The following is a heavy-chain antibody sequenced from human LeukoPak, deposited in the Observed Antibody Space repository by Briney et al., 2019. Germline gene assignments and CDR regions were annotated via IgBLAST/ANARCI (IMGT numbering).Heavy chain of an antibody. D-gene: IGHD3-10*01. CDR1: GFTFTNYA. CDR3: AKDGGYGSGNYYPDY. Sequence: GGSLRLSCAASGFTFTNYAMNWARQSPGKGLEWVSSISGGAGGASYADSVKGRFTMSRDNSKNTLYLQMNSLRAEDTAVYYCAKDGGYGSGNYYPDYWGQGTLVTVSS. CDR2: ISGGAGGA. J-gene: IGHJ4*02. V-gene: IGHV3-23*01.